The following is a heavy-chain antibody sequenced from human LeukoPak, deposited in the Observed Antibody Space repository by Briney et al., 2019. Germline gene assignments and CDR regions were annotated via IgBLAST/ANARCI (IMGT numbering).Heavy chain of an antibody. Sequence: GGSLRLSCAASGFTFSNYAMSWVRQTPGKGLEWVSLIYSGGSTYYADSVKGRFTISRDNSKNTLYLQMNSLRAEDTAVYYCAKSGVKLGGYYFDYWGQGTLVTVSS. J-gene: IGHJ4*02. CDR2: IYSGGST. D-gene: IGHD3-10*01. CDR3: AKSGVKLGGYYFDY. V-gene: IGHV3-66*01. CDR1: GFTFSNYA.